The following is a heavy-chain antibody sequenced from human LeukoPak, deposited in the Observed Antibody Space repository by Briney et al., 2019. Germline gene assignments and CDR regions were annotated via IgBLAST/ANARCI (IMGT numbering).Heavy chain of an antibody. D-gene: IGHD2-8*01. J-gene: IGHJ6*03. Sequence: GGSLRLSCAASGFTFSDYYMSWIRQAPGKGLEWVAVISYDGSNKYYADSVKGRFTISRDNSKNTLYLQMNSLRAEDTAVYYCARAIKWNYMDVWGKGTTVTVSS. CDR1: GFTFSDYY. V-gene: IGHV3-30*19. CDR2: ISYDGSNK. CDR3: ARAIKWNYMDV.